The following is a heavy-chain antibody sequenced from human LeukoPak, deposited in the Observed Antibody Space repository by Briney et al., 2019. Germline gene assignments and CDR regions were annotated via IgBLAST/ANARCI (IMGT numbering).Heavy chain of an antibody. D-gene: IGHD3-10*01. Sequence: SGGSLRLSCAASGFTFSSYGMSWVRQAPGKGLEWVSAVSGSGGSTFYADSVKGRFTISRDNSKNTLYLQMNSLRAEDTAVYYCAKDHPYGSGSYYPAYYFDYWGQGTLVTVSS. V-gene: IGHV3-23*01. CDR2: VSGSGGST. CDR1: GFTFSSYG. J-gene: IGHJ4*02. CDR3: AKDHPYGSGSYYPAYYFDY.